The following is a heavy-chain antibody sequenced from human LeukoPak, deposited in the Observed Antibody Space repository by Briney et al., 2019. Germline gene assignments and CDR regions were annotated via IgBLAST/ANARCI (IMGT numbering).Heavy chain of an antibody. Sequence: SETLSLTCTVSGGSISSSSYYWGWIRQPPGKGLEWIGSIYYSGSTYYNPSLKSRVTISVDTSKNQFSLKLSSVAAADTAVYYCARVSYSGSPTDYWGQGTLVTVSS. CDR3: ARVSYSGSPTDY. J-gene: IGHJ4*02. CDR1: GGSISSSSYY. CDR2: IYYSGST. D-gene: IGHD1-26*01. V-gene: IGHV4-39*07.